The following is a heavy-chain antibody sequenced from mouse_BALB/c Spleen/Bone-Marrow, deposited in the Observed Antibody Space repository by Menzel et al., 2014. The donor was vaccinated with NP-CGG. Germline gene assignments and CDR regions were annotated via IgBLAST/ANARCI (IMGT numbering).Heavy chain of an antibody. Sequence: EVMLVESGGGLVQPGGSLKLSCAASGFTFSSYGMSWVRQTPDKRLEMIATINVNGDTTYHPDSVKGRFTISRDNVKNTLYPQMSSLKSEDTAMYYCARGYDYSSWFAYWGQGTLVTVSA. J-gene: IGHJ3*01. CDR2: INVNGDTT. CDR1: GFTFSSYG. D-gene: IGHD2-4*01. V-gene: IGHV5-6-3*01. CDR3: ARGYDYSSWFAY.